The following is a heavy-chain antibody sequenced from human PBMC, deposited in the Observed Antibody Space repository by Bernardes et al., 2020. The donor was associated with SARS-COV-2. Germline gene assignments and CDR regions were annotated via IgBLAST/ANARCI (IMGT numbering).Heavy chain of an antibody. V-gene: IGHV1-2*02. J-gene: IGHJ6*02. Sequence: ASVKVSCKASGYRFIDYYFNGWLRPLGQGLEGWGGINPNDGDPTKTQKFQEGVTMTIDTPSRNAYMELTRVKSDDTAVYYCARATGMGYYYGLDGWGQGTTVTVSS. D-gene: IGHD3-10*01. CDR2: INPNDGDP. CDR3: ARATGMGYYYGLDG. CDR1: GYRFIDYY.